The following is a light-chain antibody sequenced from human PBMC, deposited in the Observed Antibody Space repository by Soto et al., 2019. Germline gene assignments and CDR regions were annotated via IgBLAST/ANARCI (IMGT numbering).Light chain of an antibody. J-gene: IGKJ5*01. CDR1: QSVSSN. CDR3: QQYDT. CDR2: DAS. V-gene: IGKV3D-11*03. Sequence: ENVLTQSPATLSLSPGERATLSCRASQSVSSNLAWYQQKPGQAPRLLIYDASNRATGIPARFSGSGSGTDFTLTISRLEPEDFAVYYCQQYDTFGQGTRLEIK.